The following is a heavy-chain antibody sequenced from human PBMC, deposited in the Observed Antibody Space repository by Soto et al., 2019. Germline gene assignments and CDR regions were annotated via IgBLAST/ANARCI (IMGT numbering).Heavy chain of an antibody. J-gene: IGHJ4*02. CDR3: AKDINVITFGGVIVAFDY. D-gene: IGHD3-16*02. CDR1: GFTFDDYA. Sequence: EVQLVESGGGLVQPGRSLRLSCAASGFTFDDYAMHWVRQAPGKGLEWVSGISWNSGSIGYADSVKGRFTISRDNAKNSLYLQMNSLRAEDTALYYCAKDINVITFGGVIVAFDYWGQGNLVNVSS. V-gene: IGHV3-9*01. CDR2: ISWNSGSI.